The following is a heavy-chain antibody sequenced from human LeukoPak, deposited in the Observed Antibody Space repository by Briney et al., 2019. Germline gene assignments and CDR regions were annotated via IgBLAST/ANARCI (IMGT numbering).Heavy chain of an antibody. D-gene: IGHD3-22*01. J-gene: IGHJ4*02. V-gene: IGHV1-18*01. CDR3: ARAGQGYYYDTSAYYYDY. CDR2: ITAHNSNT. Sequence: ASVKLSCKASGYTFTSYGISWVRQAPGQGLEWMGWITAHNSNTNYAQKLQGRVTMTTDTSTSTAYMELRSMRSDDTAVYYCARAGQGYYYDTSAYYYDYWGQGTLVTVSS. CDR1: GYTFTSYG.